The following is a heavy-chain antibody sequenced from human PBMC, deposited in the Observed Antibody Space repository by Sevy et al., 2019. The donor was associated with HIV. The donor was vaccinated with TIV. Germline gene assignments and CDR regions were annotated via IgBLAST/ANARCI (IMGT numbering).Heavy chain of an antibody. Sequence: SQTLSLTCAISGDSVSSNSAAWNWIRQSPSRGLEWLGRTYYRSKWYNDYAVAVKSRITVNPDTSKNQFSLQLNSVTPEDTAVYYCARATLRAVAGTFDYWGQGTLVTVSS. CDR3: ARATLRAVAGTFDY. J-gene: IGHJ4*02. CDR2: TYYRSKWYN. V-gene: IGHV6-1*01. D-gene: IGHD6-19*01. CDR1: GDSVSSNSAA.